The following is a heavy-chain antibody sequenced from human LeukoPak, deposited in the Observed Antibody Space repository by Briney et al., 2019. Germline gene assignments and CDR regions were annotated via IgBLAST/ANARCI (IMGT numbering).Heavy chain of an antibody. D-gene: IGHD6-19*01. CDR3: ARPHDTGVGASGSGWSYFDF. V-gene: IGHV5-51*01. Sequence: GESLKISCKGSGYNFTSYWIGWVRQMPGKGLEWMGIIYPGDSDTRYSPSFQGQVTISADKSISTAYLQWSSLKASDTAIYYCARPHDTGVGASGSGWSYFDFWGQGTLITVSS. J-gene: IGHJ4*02. CDR1: GYNFTSYW. CDR2: IYPGDSDT.